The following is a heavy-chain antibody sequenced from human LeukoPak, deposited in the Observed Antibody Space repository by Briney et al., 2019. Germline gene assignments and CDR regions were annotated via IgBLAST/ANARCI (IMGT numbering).Heavy chain of an antibody. V-gene: IGHV3-23*01. CDR1: GFTFSSYS. CDR2: ISGSGGST. J-gene: IGHJ6*03. D-gene: IGHD2-2*01. Sequence: GGSLRLSCAASGFTFSSYSMNWVRQAPGKGLEWVSAISGSGGSTYYADSVKGRFTISRGNSKNTLYLQMNSLRAEDTAVYYCAKAGIVVGPGKGLYYMDVWGKGTTVTVSS. CDR3: AKAGIVVGPGKGLYYMDV.